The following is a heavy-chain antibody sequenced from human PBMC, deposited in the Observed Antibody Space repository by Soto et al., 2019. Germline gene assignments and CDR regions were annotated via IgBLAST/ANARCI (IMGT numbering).Heavy chain of an antibody. CDR2: MDYSGRA. D-gene: IGHD3-3*01. V-gene: IGHV4-39*01. CDR3: TGNKRITVVGVATIRGIFDF. Sequence: QVPLQESGPGLVKPSETLSLNCTVVGGSMSSSTYYWGWIRQPPGKGLEWIGGMDYSGRAYYNPSRKCRVTVSVDTSKNRFSLRLSSVTAANPAVYYCTGNKRITVVGVATIRGIFDFWGQGALVTVSS. J-gene: IGHJ4*02. CDR1: GGSMSSSTYY.